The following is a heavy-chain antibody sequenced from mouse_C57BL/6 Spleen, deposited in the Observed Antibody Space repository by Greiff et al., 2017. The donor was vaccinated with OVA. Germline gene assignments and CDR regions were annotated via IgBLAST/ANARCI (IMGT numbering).Heavy chain of an antibody. CDR2: IYPGDGDT. CDR1: GYAFSSSW. J-gene: IGHJ4*01. V-gene: IGHV1-82*01. D-gene: IGHD1-3*01. CDR3: ARSSKGYYYAMDY. Sequence: VQLQQSGPELVKPGASVKISCKASGYAFSSSWMNWVKQRPGKGLEWIGRIYPGDGDTNYNGKFKGKATLTADKSSSTAYMQLSSLTSEDSAVYFCARSSKGYYYAMDYWGQGTSVTVSS.